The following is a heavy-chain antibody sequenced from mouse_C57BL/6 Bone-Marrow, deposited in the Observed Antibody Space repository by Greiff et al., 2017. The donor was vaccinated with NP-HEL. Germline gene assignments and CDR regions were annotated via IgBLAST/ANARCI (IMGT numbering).Heavy chain of an antibody. Sequence: VQLQQSGTVLARPGASVKMSCKTSGYTFTSYWMHWVKQRPGQGLEWIGAIYPGNSDTSYNQKFKGKAKLTAVTSASPAYMELRSLTNEDSAVYYSAEPRNEYDDWYIEVWGTGTTGTVSS. D-gene: IGHD2-4*01. CDR1: GYTFTSYW. J-gene: IGHJ1*03. V-gene: IGHV1-5*01. CDR2: IYPGNSDT. CDR3: AEPRNEYDDWYIEV.